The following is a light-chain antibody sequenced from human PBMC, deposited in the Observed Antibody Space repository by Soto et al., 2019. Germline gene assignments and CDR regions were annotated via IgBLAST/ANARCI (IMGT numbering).Light chain of an antibody. CDR1: QSISSW. V-gene: IGKV1-5*03. CDR2: KTS. J-gene: IGKJ1*01. Sequence: DIQMTQSPSTLSASVGDRVTITCRASQSISSWLAWYQQKPGKAPKLLIYKTSSLESGVPSRFSGSGSGTEFTLTISSLEPEDFATYYCQQHNSSPWTFGQGTKVDI. CDR3: QQHNSSPWT.